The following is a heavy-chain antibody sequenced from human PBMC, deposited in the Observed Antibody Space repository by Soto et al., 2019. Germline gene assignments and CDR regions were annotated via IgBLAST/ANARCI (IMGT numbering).Heavy chain of an antibody. J-gene: IGHJ6*02. CDR2: IIPIFGTA. V-gene: IGHV1-69*13. D-gene: IGHD3-3*01. Sequence: SVKVSCKASGGTFSSYAISWVRQAPGQGLEWMGGIIPIFGTANYAQKFQGRVTITADESTSTAYMELSSLRSEDTAVYCCARADYDFWSGSPDYYYYGMDVWGQGTTVTVSS. CDR3: ARADYDFWSGSPDYYYYGMDV. CDR1: GGTFSSYA.